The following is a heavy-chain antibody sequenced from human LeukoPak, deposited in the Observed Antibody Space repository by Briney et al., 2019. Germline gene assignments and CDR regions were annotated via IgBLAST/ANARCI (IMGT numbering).Heavy chain of an antibody. Sequence: GGSLRLFCAASGFTFSSYGMHWVRQAPGKGLEGVAVICYDGSNKYYAGSVKGRFTISRDNSKNTLYLQMNSLRAEDTAVYYCAREAVATVTLVAGVDYWGQGTLVTVSS. V-gene: IGHV3-33*01. D-gene: IGHD4-11*01. J-gene: IGHJ4*02. CDR1: GFTFSSYG. CDR2: ICYDGSNK. CDR3: AREAVATVTLVAGVDY.